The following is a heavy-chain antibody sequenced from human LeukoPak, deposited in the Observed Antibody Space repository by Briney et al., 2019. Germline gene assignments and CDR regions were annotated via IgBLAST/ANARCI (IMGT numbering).Heavy chain of an antibody. CDR2: ISGSGGGT. V-gene: IGHV3-23*01. CDR1: GFTFSTYA. CDR3: AKNFGSGYPRKIDY. J-gene: IGHJ4*02. Sequence: PGGSLRLSCAASGFTFSTYAMSWVRQAPGKGLEWVSAISGSGGGTYYADSVKGRFTISRDNSKNTLYLQMNSLRAEDTAIYYCAKNFGSGYPRKIDYWGQGSLVTVSS. D-gene: IGHD3-3*01.